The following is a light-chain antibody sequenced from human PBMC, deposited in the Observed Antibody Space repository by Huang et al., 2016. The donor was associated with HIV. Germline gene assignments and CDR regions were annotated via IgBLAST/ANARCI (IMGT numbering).Light chain of an antibody. J-gene: IGKJ5*01. CDR3: QQRSNWIT. CDR2: DAS. V-gene: IGKV3-11*01. Sequence: EIVLTQSPATLSLSPGERATLSCRASQSVATYLAWYQQRPGQAPKLLVSDASNRATGIPDRFSGSGYGTDFTLTSSSLEPEDFAIYYCQQRSNWITFGQGTRLEMK. CDR1: QSVATY.